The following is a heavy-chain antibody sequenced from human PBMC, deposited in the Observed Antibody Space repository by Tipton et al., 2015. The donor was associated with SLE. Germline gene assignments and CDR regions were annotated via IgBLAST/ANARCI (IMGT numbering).Heavy chain of an antibody. J-gene: IGHJ4*02. CDR2: IYYSGAA. CDR1: GGSISSYY. Sequence: TLSLTCTVSGGSISSYYWSWIRQPPGRGLECIGYIYYSGAAYYNPSLQTRLTMPVDTSQNQFSLDLSSVTAADTAVYYCARISTYGYIDYWGQGTLVTVSS. D-gene: IGHD3-10*01. CDR3: ARISTYGYIDY. V-gene: IGHV4-30-4*08.